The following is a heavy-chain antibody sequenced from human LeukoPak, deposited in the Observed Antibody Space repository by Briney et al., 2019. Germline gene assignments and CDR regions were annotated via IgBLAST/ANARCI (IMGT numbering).Heavy chain of an antibody. CDR2: INPNSGGT. CDR1: GYTFTGYY. Sequence: ASVKVSCKASGYTFTGYYMHWVRQAPGQGLEWMGWINPNSGGTNYAQKFQGRVTMTRDTSICTAYMELSRLRSDDTAIYYCARQLASGLEVFDYWGQGTLVTVSS. D-gene: IGHD3-3*02. J-gene: IGHJ4*02. V-gene: IGHV1-2*02. CDR3: ARQLASGLEVFDY.